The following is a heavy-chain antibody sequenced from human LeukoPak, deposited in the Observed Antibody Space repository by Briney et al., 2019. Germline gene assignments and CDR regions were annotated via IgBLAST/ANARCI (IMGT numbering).Heavy chain of an antibody. J-gene: IGHJ4*02. Sequence: GGSLRLSCAASGFTFSSYAMHWVRQAPGKGLEWVAVISYDGSNKYYADSVKGRFTISRDNSKNTLYLQMNSLSAEDTAVYYCARDADNVLLWFGELYNWGQGTLVTVSS. V-gene: IGHV3-30-3*01. D-gene: IGHD3-10*01. CDR1: GFTFSSYA. CDR2: ISYDGSNK. CDR3: ARDADNVLLWFGELYN.